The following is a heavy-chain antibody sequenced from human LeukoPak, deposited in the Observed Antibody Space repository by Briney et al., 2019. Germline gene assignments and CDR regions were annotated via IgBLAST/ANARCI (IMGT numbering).Heavy chain of an antibody. CDR2: ISYDGSEK. Sequence: GGSLRLSCAASGFTFSTYTIHWVRQAPGKGLEWVAVISYDGSEKNHADSVEGRFTISRDNSKNTLYLQMNSLRAEDTAVYSCARGTYGSGSYYYYLYGMDVWGRGTTVTVSS. CDR1: GFTFSTYT. V-gene: IGHV3-30*04. J-gene: IGHJ6*02. CDR3: ARGTYGSGSYYYYLYGMDV. D-gene: IGHD3-10*01.